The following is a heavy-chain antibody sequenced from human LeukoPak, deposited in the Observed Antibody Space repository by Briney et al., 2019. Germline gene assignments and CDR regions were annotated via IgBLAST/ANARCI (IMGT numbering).Heavy chain of an antibody. V-gene: IGHV4-38-2*02. CDR2: IYYSGST. CDR3: ARASYYYDSSAPQAPPGWRQPFDY. CDR1: AYSISSGYY. Sequence: SETLSLTCTVSAYSISSGYYWGWIRQPPGKGLEWIGSIYYSGSTYYNPSLKSRGTISVDTSKNQFSLKLSSVTAADTAVYYCARASYYYDSSAPQAPPGWRQPFDYWGQGTLVTVSS. J-gene: IGHJ4*02. D-gene: IGHD3-22*01.